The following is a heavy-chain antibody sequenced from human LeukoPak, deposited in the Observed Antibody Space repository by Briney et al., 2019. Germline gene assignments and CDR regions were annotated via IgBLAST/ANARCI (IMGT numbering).Heavy chain of an antibody. CDR3: ARGGIVVVPAALDAFDI. Sequence: SETLSLTCTVSGGSISSGGYYWSWIRQRPGKGLEWIGYIYYSGSTYYNPSLKSRVTISVDTSKNQFSLKLSSVTAADTAVYYCARGGIVVVPAALDAFDIWGQGTMVTVSS. D-gene: IGHD2-2*01. V-gene: IGHV4-31*03. J-gene: IGHJ3*02. CDR2: IYYSGST. CDR1: GGSISSGGYY.